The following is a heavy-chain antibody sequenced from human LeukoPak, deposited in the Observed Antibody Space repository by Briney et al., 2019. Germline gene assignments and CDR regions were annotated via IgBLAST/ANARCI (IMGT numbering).Heavy chain of an antibody. J-gene: IGHJ4*02. CDR3: ARVKDCSGGSCYSPIFDY. D-gene: IGHD2-15*01. V-gene: IGHV4-59*01. Sequence: SETLSLTCTVSGGSISSYYWSWIRQPPGKGLEWIGYIYYSGSTNYNPSLKSRVTISVDTSKKQFSLKLSSVTTADTAVYYCARVKDCSGGSCYSPIFDYWGQGTLVTVSS. CDR1: GGSISSYY. CDR2: IYYSGST.